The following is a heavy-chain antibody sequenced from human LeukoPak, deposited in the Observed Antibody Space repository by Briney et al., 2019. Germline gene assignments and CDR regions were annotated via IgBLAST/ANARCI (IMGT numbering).Heavy chain of an antibody. CDR2: IYYSGST. Sequence: SETLSLTCAVYGGSFSSYYWGWIRQPPGKGLEWIGSIYYSGSTYYNPSLKSRVTISVDTSKNQFSLKLSSVTAADTAVYYCARELPPYYYDSSGYQPSLGYWGQGTLVTVSS. J-gene: IGHJ4*02. V-gene: IGHV4-39*07. CDR1: GGSFSSYY. D-gene: IGHD3-22*01. CDR3: ARELPPYYYDSSGYQPSLGY.